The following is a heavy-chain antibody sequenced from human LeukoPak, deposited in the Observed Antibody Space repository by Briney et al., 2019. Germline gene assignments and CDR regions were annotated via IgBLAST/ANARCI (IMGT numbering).Heavy chain of an antibody. CDR2: ISGGGGST. CDR3: AKDMEGESRFGELFCMDV. Sequence: PGGSLRLSCAASGFTFDDYAMHWVRQAPGKGLEWVSLISGGGGSTYYADSVKGRFTISRDNSKNSLYLQMNSLRTEDTALYYCAKDMEGESRFGELFCMDVWGQGTTVTVSS. CDR1: GFTFDDYA. D-gene: IGHD3-10*01. J-gene: IGHJ6*02. V-gene: IGHV3-43*02.